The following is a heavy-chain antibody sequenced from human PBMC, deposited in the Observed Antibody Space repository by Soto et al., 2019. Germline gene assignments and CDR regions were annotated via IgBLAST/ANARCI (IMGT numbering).Heavy chain of an antibody. J-gene: IGHJ3*02. Sequence: QVQLVQSGAEVKKPGSSVKVSCKASGGSFSTYGISWVRQAPGQGLEWMGGFIPVFTTAKYAQKFQGRVSITADESTDTAYTGQRSLRSEDTAVYFCARDGVDVARTTVRHGALDIWGQGTVVTVSS. V-gene: IGHV1-69*01. CDR2: FIPVFTTA. CDR1: GGSFSTYG. CDR3: ARDGVDVARTTVRHGALDI. D-gene: IGHD4-17*01.